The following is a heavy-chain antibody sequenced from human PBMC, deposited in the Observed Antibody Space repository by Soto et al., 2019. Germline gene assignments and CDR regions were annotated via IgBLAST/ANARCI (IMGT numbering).Heavy chain of an antibody. CDR2: IIPVFGTA. V-gene: IGHV1-69*12. Sequence: QVQLVQSGAEVKKPGSSVRVSCKASGGTLSNYGISWVRQAPGQGLEWMGGIIPVFGTANYAQKFQGRVTITAGESKSAVYMDVTSLRAEDTAVYYCSRGDATKIVVTTYYAMDVWGQGTTVSVSS. D-gene: IGHD4-17*01. J-gene: IGHJ6*02. CDR1: GGTLSNYG. CDR3: SRGDATKIVVTTYYAMDV.